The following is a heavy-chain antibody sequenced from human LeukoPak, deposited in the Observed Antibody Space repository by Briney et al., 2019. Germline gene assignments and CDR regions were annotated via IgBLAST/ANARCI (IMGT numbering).Heavy chain of an antibody. CDR2: VSDSGST. J-gene: IGHJ3*01. V-gene: IGHV4-59*01. CDR1: GGSITSYY. Sequence: SETLSLTCTVSGGSITSYYWNWVRQPPGRGLEWIGFVSDSGSTSYNPSLKSRVTISVDTSKIQFSLKLSPVTAAYSGVYYCARRDAFDFWGQGTMVTVSS. CDR3: ARRDAFDF.